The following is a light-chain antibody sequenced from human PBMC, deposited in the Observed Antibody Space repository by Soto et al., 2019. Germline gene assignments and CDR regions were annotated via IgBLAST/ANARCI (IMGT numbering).Light chain of an antibody. J-gene: IGKJ2*01. V-gene: IGKV3-20*01. CDR3: QHHGSSPFT. CDR1: QRLSSEF. CDR2: GAS. Sequence: EIVLTQSPGTLSLSPGEIATLSCRASQRLSSEFLAWYQQKPGQPPRLLIYGASSRATGIPDRFSGSGSGTDFTLTFSRLKPEDYAVYYCQHHGSSPFTFGRGTKLEI.